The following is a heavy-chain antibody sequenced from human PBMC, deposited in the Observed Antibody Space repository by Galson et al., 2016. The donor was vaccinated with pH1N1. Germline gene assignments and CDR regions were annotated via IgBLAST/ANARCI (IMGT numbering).Heavy chain of an antibody. CDR1: GFTFSSYE. V-gene: IGHV3-48*03. CDR3: ARERGRHIVVVTAALFDY. J-gene: IGHJ4*02. D-gene: IGHD2-21*02. Sequence: SLRLSCAASGFTFSSYEMNWVRQAPGKGLEWVSYISSSGSTIYYADSVKGRFTISRDNAKNSLYLQMNSLRAEGTAVYYCARERGRHIVVVTAALFDYWGQGTLVTVSS. CDR2: ISSSGSTI.